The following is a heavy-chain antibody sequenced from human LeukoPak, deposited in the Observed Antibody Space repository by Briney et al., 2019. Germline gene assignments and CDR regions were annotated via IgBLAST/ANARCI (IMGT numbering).Heavy chain of an antibody. CDR3: AREGDTAMVSFDY. Sequence: SVKVSCKASGGTFSSYAISWVRQAPGQGLEWMGGIIPIFGTANYAQKFQGRVTITADESTSTAYMELSSLRSEDTAVYYCAREGDTAMVSFDYWGQGTLVTVSS. J-gene: IGHJ4*02. CDR1: GGTFSSYA. V-gene: IGHV1-69*01. D-gene: IGHD5-18*01. CDR2: IIPIFGTA.